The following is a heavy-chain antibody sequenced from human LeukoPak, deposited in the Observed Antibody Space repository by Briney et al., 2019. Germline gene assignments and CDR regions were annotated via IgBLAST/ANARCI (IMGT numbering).Heavy chain of an antibody. V-gene: IGHV3-7*01. J-gene: IGHJ4*02. CDR3: ARWRGSTSERSDY. D-gene: IGHD2-2*01. Sequence: PGGSLRLSCTAYGFTFSDYWMTWVRQAPGKGLEWVANIKQDGSAKYYVDSVKGRFTISRDNAKNSLYLQMDSLRVEDTATYYCARWRGSTSERSDYWGQGTLVTVSS. CDR2: IKQDGSAK. CDR1: GFTFSDYW.